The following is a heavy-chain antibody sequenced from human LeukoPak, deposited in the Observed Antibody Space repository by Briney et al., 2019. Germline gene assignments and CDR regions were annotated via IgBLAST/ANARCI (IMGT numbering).Heavy chain of an antibody. D-gene: IGHD3-22*01. V-gene: IGHV5-51*01. CDR2: IYPDDSDT. J-gene: IGHJ5*02. Sequence: GESLKISCKGSGYSFTSYWIGWVRQMPGKGLEWMGIIYPDDSDTRYSPSFQGQVTISADKSISTAYLQWSSLKASDTAMYYCARHRVYYYDTSGHRGWFDPWGQGTLVTVSS. CDR3: ARHRVYYYDTSGHRGWFDP. CDR1: GYSFTSYW.